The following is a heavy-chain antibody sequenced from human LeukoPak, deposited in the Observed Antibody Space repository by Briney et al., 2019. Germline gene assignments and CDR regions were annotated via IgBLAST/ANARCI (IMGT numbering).Heavy chain of an antibody. D-gene: IGHD6-6*01. J-gene: IGHJ4*02. CDR3: AGYSSSNGYPVGGLDY. CDR2: IYHSGST. CDR1: GGSISSGGYS. V-gene: IGHV4-30-2*01. Sequence: SQTLSLTCAVSGGSISSGGYSWSWIRQPPGRGLEWIGYIYHSGSTFYNPSLKSRVTISVDRSKNHFSLKLSSVTAADTAVYYCAGYSSSNGYPVGGLDYWGQGTLVTVSS.